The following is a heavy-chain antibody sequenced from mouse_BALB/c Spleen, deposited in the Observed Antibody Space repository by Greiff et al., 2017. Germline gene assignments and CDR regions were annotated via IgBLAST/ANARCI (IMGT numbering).Heavy chain of an antibody. CDR1: GYSFTGYY. J-gene: IGHJ1*01. Sequence: VQLQQSGPELVKPGASVKISCKASGYSFTGYYMHWVKQSPENSLEWIGEINPSTGGTSYNQKFKGKATLTVDKSSSTAYMQLKSLTSEESAVYYCTRVGGYHWYFDVWGAGTSVTVSS. V-gene: IGHV1-42*01. CDR2: INPSTGGT. D-gene: IGHD2-2*01. CDR3: TRVGGYHWYFDV.